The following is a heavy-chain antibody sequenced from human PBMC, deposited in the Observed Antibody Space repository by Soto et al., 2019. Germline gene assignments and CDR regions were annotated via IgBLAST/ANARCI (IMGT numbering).Heavy chain of an antibody. CDR1: GFPFSSYS. V-gene: IGHV3-21*01. J-gene: IGHJ4*02. CDR3: ARATEATIGDTDY. CDR2: ISSGSSYI. Sequence: TGGSLRLSCAASGFPFSSYSMNWVRQAPGKGLEWVSSISSGSSYIYYAGSVKGRFTISRDNAKNSLYLQMNSLRVEDTAVYYCARATEATIGDTDYWGQGTLVTVSS. D-gene: IGHD5-12*01.